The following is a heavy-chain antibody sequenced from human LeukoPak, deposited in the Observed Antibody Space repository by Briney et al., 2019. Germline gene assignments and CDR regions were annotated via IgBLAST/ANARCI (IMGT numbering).Heavy chain of an antibody. CDR2: IWYDGSNK. CDR3: ARGSNYYDSSGYYFDY. D-gene: IGHD3-22*01. Sequence: GGSLRLSCAASGFTFSSYGMHWVRQAPGKGLEWVAVIWYDGSNKYYADSVKGRFTISRDNSKNTLYLQMNSLRAEDTAVYYCARGSNYYDSSGYYFDYWGQGTLVTVSS. V-gene: IGHV3-33*01. CDR1: GFTFSSYG. J-gene: IGHJ4*02.